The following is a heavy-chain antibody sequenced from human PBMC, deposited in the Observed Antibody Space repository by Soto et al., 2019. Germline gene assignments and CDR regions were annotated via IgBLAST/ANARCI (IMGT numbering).Heavy chain of an antibody. V-gene: IGHV4-59*01. CDR1: GGSISSYY. J-gene: IGHJ2*01. CDR3: AREENDVYYDSSGYYYRYFDL. CDR2: IYYSGST. D-gene: IGHD3-22*01. Sequence: QVQLQESGPGLVKPSETLSLTCTVSGGSISSYYWSWIRQPPGKGLEWIGYIYYSGSTNYNPSLKSRVTISVDTSKNQFSLKLSSVTAADTAVYYCAREENDVYYDSSGYYYRYFDLWGRGTLVTVSS.